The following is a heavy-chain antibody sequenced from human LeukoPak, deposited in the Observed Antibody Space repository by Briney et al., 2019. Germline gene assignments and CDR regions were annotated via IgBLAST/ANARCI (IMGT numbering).Heavy chain of an antibody. Sequence: GESLKISCKGSGYSCTSYWIGWVRQMPGKGLEWMGIIYPGDSDTRYSPSFQGQVTISADKSISTAYLQWSSLKASDTAMYYCARGSTVTTIYYYYYGMDVWGQGTTVTVSS. CDR2: IYPGDSDT. V-gene: IGHV5-51*01. CDR1: GYSCTSYW. D-gene: IGHD4-11*01. J-gene: IGHJ6*02. CDR3: ARGSTVTTIYYYYYGMDV.